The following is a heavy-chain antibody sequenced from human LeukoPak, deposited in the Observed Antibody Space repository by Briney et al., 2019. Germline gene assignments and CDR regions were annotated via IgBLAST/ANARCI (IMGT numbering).Heavy chain of an antibody. CDR2: ISSISSYI. CDR3: ARDPGIDSGSYPIDY. J-gene: IGHJ4*02. Sequence: PGGSLRLSCAASGFTFSSYSMNWVRQAPGKGLEWVSSISSISSYIYYADSVKGRFTISRDNAKNSLYLQMNSLRAEDTAVYYCARDPGIDSGSYPIDYWGQGTLVTVSS. CDR1: GFTFSSYS. V-gene: IGHV3-21*06. D-gene: IGHD3-10*01.